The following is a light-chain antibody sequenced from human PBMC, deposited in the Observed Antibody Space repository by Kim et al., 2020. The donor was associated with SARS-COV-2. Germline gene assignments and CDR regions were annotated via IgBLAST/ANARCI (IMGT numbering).Light chain of an antibody. CDR3: SAWDDTLDGVV. CDR2: SNN. Sequence: GHGVTISCSGSSSNIGTNTVNWYRQLPGTAPKLLIYSNNQRPSGVPDRFSGSKSGTSASLAISGLQSEDETDYYCSAWDDTLDGVVFGGGTQLTVL. V-gene: IGLV1-44*01. J-gene: IGLJ3*02. CDR1: SSNIGTNT.